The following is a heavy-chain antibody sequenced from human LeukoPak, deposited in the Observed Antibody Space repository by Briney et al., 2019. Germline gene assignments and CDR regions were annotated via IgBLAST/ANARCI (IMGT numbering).Heavy chain of an antibody. CDR3: ARERERVRATMGYC. J-gene: IGHJ4*02. D-gene: IGHD5-12*01. CDR2: ISAYNGNT. V-gene: IGHV1-18*01. Sequence: GASVELSCKASGFTFTSYGISWVRQAPGQGLEWMGWISAYNGNTNYAQKLQGRVTMTTDTHTSTAYLELSSLRSDDTAGYYCARERERVRATMGYCWGQGTLVTVSS. CDR1: GFTFTSYG.